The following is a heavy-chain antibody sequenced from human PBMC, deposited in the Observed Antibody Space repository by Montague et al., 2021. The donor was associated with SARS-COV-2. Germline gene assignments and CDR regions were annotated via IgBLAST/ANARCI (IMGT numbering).Heavy chain of an antibody. CDR2: ISPSGDYI. Sequence: SLRLSCAASGFSFSSYHMNWVRQAPGKGLEWVSSISPSGDYIYSADSLKGRFIISRDNAKNSLYLQMSSLRAEDTAIYYCARASWIEATVPDYWGQGTLVTVSS. D-gene: IGHD2-2*03. CDR3: ARASWIEATVPDY. J-gene: IGHJ4*02. CDR1: GFSFSSYH. V-gene: IGHV3-21*01.